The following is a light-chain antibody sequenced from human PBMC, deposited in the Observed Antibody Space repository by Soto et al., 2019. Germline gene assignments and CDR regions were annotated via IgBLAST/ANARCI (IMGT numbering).Light chain of an antibody. CDR1: ISDVGGYNY. J-gene: IGLJ2*01. CDR2: DVT. Sequence: QSALTQPASVSGSPGQSITISCTGTISDVGGYNYVSWYQQRPGKVPKLMIYDVTNRPSGVSNRFSGSKSGNTASLTISGLQAEDEGDYYCSSYTRSNTRVFGGGTKVTVL. V-gene: IGLV2-14*01. CDR3: SSYTRSNTRV.